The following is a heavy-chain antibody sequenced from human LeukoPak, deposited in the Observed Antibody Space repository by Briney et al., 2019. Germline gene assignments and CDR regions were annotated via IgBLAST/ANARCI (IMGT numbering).Heavy chain of an antibody. CDR2: IYTSGST. D-gene: IGHD3-22*01. Sequence: SETLSLTCTVSGGSISSYYWSWIRQPAGKGLEWIGRIYTSGSTNYNPSLKSRVTMSVDTSKNRFSLKLSSVTAADTAVYYCARDSYYYDSSGYSPFDYWGQGTLVTVSS. J-gene: IGHJ4*02. V-gene: IGHV4-4*07. CDR3: ARDSYYYDSSGYSPFDY. CDR1: GGSISSYY.